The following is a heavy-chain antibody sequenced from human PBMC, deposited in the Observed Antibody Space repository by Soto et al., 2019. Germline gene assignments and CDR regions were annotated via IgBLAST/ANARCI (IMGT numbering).Heavy chain of an antibody. CDR2: IYYSGST. Sequence: PSETLSLTCTVSGGSISSSIYYWGWIRQPPGKGLEWIGSIYYSGSTYYNPSLKSRVTISVDTSKNQFSLKLSSVTAADTAVYYCANGYYGSGSYYKFDYWGQGTLVTVSS. CDR3: ANGYYGSGSYYKFDY. V-gene: IGHV4-39*01. J-gene: IGHJ4*02. CDR1: GGSISSSIYY. D-gene: IGHD3-10*01.